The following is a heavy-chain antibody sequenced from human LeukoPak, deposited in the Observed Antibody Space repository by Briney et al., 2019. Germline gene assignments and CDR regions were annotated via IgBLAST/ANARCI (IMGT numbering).Heavy chain of an antibody. CDR3: AKVGALGILFALDY. CDR2: ISAYNGNT. CDR1: GYTFTSYG. V-gene: IGHV1-18*01. Sequence: ASVKVSCKASGYTFTSYGISWVRQAPGQGLEWMGWISAYNGNTNSAQKLQGRVTMTTDTSTSTAYTELRSLRSDDTAVYYCAKVGALGILFALDYWGQGTLVTVSS. D-gene: IGHD7-27*01. J-gene: IGHJ4*02.